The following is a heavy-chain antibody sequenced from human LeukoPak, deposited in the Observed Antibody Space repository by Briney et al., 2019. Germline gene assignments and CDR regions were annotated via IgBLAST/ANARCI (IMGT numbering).Heavy chain of an antibody. CDR3: GIGRKFDWLLCHH. V-gene: IGHV1-24*01. D-gene: IGHD3-9*01. J-gene: IGHJ5*02. CDR2: FDPEGGET. Sequence: GASVKVSCKISGYTLTDVSMHWVRQAPGKGLEWMGGFDPEGGETVYAQKFQGRVTMTEDPSADTACMELRSLSSEDTAVYYCGIGRKFDWLLCHHWGQGTLVTVSS. CDR1: GYTLTDVS.